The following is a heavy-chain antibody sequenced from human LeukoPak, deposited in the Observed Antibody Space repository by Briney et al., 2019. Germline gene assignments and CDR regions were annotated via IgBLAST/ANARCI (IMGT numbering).Heavy chain of an antibody. J-gene: IGHJ3*02. CDR3: ARVRIQLWANAFDI. Sequence: PSETLSLTCTVSGGSISSYDWSWSRQPPGKGLEWIGYIYYSGSTNYNPSLKSRVTISVDTSKNQFSLKLSSVTAADTAVYYCARVRIQLWANAFDIWGQGTMVTVSS. D-gene: IGHD5-18*01. V-gene: IGHV4-59*01. CDR1: GGSISSYD. CDR2: IYYSGST.